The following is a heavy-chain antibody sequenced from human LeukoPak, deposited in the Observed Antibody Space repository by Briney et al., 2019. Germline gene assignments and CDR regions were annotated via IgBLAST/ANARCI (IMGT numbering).Heavy chain of an antibody. CDR3: ARDDSSSWYDY. CDR2: ISAYNGNT. D-gene: IGHD6-13*01. V-gene: IGHV1-18*01. Sequence: ASVKVSCKASGGTFSNYAISWVRQAPGQGLEWMGWISAYNGNTNYAQKLQGRVTMTTDTSTSTVYMELRSLRSDDTAMYYCARDDSSSWYDYWGQGTLVTVSS. J-gene: IGHJ4*02. CDR1: GGTFSNYA.